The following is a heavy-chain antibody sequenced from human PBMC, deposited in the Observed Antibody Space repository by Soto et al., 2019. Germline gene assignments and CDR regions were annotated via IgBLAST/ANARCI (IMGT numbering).Heavy chain of an antibody. Sequence: QVQLVESGGGVVQPGRSLRLSCVASGFTFSSYGMHWVRQAPGKGLEWVAIISYDGSNTYYADSVKGRFTISRDNSTNPLYLHRNSLRAEDTSVYYGATAGGLGGGSYISVSNYFDNWAREPWSPSP. CDR2: ISYDGSNT. D-gene: IGHD7-27*01. J-gene: IGHJ4*02. V-gene: IGHV3-30*03. CDR1: GFTFSSYG. CDR3: ATAGGLGGGSYISVSNYFDN.